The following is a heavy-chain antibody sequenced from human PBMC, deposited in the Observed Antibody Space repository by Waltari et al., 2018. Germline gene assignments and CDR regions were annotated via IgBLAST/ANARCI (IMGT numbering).Heavy chain of an antibody. CDR1: GASISTAGYH. Sequence: QVQLLESGPGLVKPSQTLSLTCTVSGASISTAGYHWTWIRQPPGKGLEWIGYIDNSGNTDYNMSLKSRITVSGDTSKSQFSLRMTSVTTADTAVYFCAAGQRFGEVGIPPLHYWGPGTLVTVSS. CDR3: AAGQRFGEVGIPPLHY. J-gene: IGHJ4*02. V-gene: IGHV4-31*03. CDR2: IDNSGNT. D-gene: IGHD3-10*01.